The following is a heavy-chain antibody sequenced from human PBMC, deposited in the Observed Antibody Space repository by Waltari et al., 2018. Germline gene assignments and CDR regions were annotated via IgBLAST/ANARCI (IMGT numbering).Heavy chain of an antibody. J-gene: IGHJ6*02. D-gene: IGHD4-17*01. CDR3: ARDRDYGDSPYYYYGMDV. V-gene: IGHV4-59*11. Sequence: QVQLQESGPGLVKPSETLSLTCTVSGGSISSHYWSWIRQPPGKGLEWIGYIYYSGSTNYNPSLKSRVTISVDTSKNQFSLKLSSVTAADTAVYYCARDRDYGDSPYYYYGMDVWGQGTTVTVSS. CDR2: IYYSGST. CDR1: GGSISSHY.